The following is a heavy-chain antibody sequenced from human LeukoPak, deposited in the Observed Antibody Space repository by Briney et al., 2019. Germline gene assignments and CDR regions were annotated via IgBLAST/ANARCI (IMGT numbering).Heavy chain of an antibody. D-gene: IGHD3-10*02. Sequence: GGSLRLSCAASEFTFRRFWMSWVRQAPGKGLEWVASINQDESVKHYVDSVRGRFTISRDNARNSLFLQMNSLRAEDTAVYYCAELGITMIGGVWGKGTTVTISS. V-gene: IGHV3-7*01. CDR3: AELGITMIGGV. J-gene: IGHJ6*04. CDR2: INQDESVK. CDR1: EFTFRRFW.